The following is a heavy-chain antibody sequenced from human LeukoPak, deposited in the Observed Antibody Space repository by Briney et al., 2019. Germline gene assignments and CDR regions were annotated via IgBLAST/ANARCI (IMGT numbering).Heavy chain of an antibody. D-gene: IGHD1-7*01. CDR1: GYTFTGYY. J-gene: IGHJ4*02. V-gene: IGHV1-2*02. CDR3: ARGDKLELREFDY. CDR2: INPNSGGT. Sequence: ASVKVSCKASGYTFTGYYMHWVRQAPGQGLEWMGWINPNSGGTNYAQKFQGRVTMTRDTSISTAYMELSRLRSDDTAVYFCARGDKLELREFDYWGQGTLVTVSS.